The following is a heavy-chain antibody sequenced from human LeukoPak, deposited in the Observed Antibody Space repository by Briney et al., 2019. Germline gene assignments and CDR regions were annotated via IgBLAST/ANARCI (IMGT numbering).Heavy chain of an antibody. CDR3: AANTQSGY. CDR1: GFTFSSSW. D-gene: IGHD3-16*01. V-gene: IGHV3-7*05. Sequence: GGSLTLSCAASGFTFSSSWMKWVRQAPGKGLESVAVIKEDGSEKYYVNSVKGRFAISRDNAKNSLYLQMNNVRAEDTAVYFCAANTQSGYWGQGALVTVSS. J-gene: IGHJ4*02. CDR2: IKEDGSEK.